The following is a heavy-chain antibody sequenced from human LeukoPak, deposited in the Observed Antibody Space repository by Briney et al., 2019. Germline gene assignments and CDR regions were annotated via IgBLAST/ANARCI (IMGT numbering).Heavy chain of an antibody. CDR1: GFTFSSYA. CDR3: AALDYGDFS. Sequence: QPGRSLRLSCAASGFTFSSYAMDWVRQAPGKGLEWVAVISYDGNNTYYADSVKGRFTISRDNSKNTLYLQMNSLRAEDTAVYYCAALDYGDFSGGQGTLVTVSS. D-gene: IGHD4-17*01. J-gene: IGHJ4*02. V-gene: IGHV3-30*04. CDR2: ISYDGNNT.